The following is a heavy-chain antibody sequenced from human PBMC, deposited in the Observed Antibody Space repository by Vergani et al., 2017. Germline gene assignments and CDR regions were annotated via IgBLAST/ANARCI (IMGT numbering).Heavy chain of an antibody. CDR3: AKSSGSYYFEPYYYYGMDV. CDR2: ISYDGSNK. Sequence: QVQLVESGGGVVQPGRSLRLSCAASGFTFSSYGMHWVRQAPGKGLEWVAVISYDGSNKYYADSVKGRFTISRDNSKNTLYLQMNSLRAEDTAVYYCAKSSGSYYFEPYYYYGMDVWGQGTTVTVSS. CDR1: GFTFSSYG. D-gene: IGHD3-10*01. J-gene: IGHJ6*02. V-gene: IGHV3-30*18.